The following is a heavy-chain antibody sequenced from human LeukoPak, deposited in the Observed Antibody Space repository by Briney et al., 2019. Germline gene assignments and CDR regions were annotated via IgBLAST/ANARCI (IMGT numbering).Heavy chain of an antibody. J-gene: IGHJ5*02. V-gene: IGHV1-69*13. CDR1: GGTFSSYA. D-gene: IGHD2-2*02. CDR3: ARSAAIGRWFDP. Sequence: GASVKVSCKASGGTFSSYAISWVRQAPGQGLEWMGGTIPIFGTANYAQKFQGRVTITADESTSTAYMELSSLRSEDTAVYYCARSAAIGRWFDPWGQGTLVTVSS. CDR2: TIPIFGTA.